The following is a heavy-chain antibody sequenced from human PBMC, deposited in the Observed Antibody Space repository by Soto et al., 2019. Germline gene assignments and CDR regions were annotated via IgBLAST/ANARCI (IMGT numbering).Heavy chain of an antibody. V-gene: IGHV4-59*08. D-gene: IGHD5-12*01. J-gene: IGHJ4*02. Sequence: SETLSLTCTVSGVSMVSYYWSWIRQPPGRGLEWIGFIYYAGSTKYNPSLNSRVTISVDTSKNQFSLTVSSVTAADTAVYYCARRIVATATFDYWGQGTLVTVSP. CDR2: IYYAGST. CDR3: ARRIVATATFDY. CDR1: GVSMVSYY.